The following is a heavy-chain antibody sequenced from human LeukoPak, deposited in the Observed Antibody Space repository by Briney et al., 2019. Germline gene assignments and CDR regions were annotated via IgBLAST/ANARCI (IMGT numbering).Heavy chain of an antibody. CDR1: GGSISSYY. CDR3: ARGAYFGYSGYDYFDY. J-gene: IGHJ4*02. V-gene: IGHV4-59*08. CDR2: IYYSGST. D-gene: IGHD5-12*01. Sequence: SETLSLTCTDSGGSISSYYWSWIRQPPGKGLEWIGYIYYSGSTNYNPSLKSRVTISVDTSKNQFSLKLSSVTAADTAVYYCARGAYFGYSGYDYFDYWGQGTLVTVSS.